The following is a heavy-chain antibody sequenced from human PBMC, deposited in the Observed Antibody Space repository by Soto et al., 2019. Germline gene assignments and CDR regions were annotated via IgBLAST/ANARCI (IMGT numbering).Heavy chain of an antibody. CDR3: ARDGVLGENYYYYGMDV. J-gene: IGHJ6*02. D-gene: IGHD3-16*01. Sequence: QVQLVQSGAEVKKPGASVKVSCKASGYTFTSYGISWVRQAPGQGLESMGWISAYNGNTNYAQKLQGRVTMTTDTSTSTSYMELRSLRSDDTAVYYCARDGVLGENYYYYGMDVWGQGTTVSVSS. CDR2: ISAYNGNT. V-gene: IGHV1-18*01. CDR1: GYTFTSYG.